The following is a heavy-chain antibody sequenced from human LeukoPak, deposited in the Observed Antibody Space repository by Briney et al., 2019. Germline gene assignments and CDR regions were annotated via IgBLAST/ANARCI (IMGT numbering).Heavy chain of an antibody. Sequence: ASVKVSCKASGYTFTGYYMHWVRQAPGQGLEWMGWINPNSGGTNYAQKFQGRVTMTRDTSISTAYMELSRLRSDDTAVYYCARAKKRYCSSTSCFAFDYWGQGTLVTVSS. J-gene: IGHJ4*02. V-gene: IGHV1-2*02. D-gene: IGHD2-2*01. CDR2: INPNSGGT. CDR1: GYTFTGYY. CDR3: ARAKKRYCSSTSCFAFDY.